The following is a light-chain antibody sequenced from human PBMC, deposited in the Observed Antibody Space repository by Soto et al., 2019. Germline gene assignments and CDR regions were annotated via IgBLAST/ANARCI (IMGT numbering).Light chain of an antibody. CDR2: LNNDGSH. CDR3: QTWDSGNV. J-gene: IGLJ1*01. CDR1: SGHSSYN. V-gene: IGLV4-69*01. Sequence: QLVLTQSPSASASLGASVKLTCTLSSGHSSYNIAWHQQQAEKGPRYLMKLNNDGSHSKGDGIPDRFSGSSSGAERYLTISSLQCEDEDDDYYQTWDSGNVFGPGTNLTVL.